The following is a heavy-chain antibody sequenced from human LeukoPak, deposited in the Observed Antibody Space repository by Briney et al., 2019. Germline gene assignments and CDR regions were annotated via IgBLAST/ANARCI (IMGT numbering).Heavy chain of an antibody. Sequence: GGSLRLSCAASGFTFSSFALSWVRHAPGKGLEWVSGISGFGGSTYYAPSVKGRLTISRDNFGNMLYLHLDSLRVEDTAIYYCARRSGSSWSSFDYWGQGALVTVSS. J-gene: IGHJ4*02. V-gene: IGHV3-23*01. CDR1: GFTFSSFA. D-gene: IGHD6-13*01. CDR2: ISGFGGST. CDR3: ARRSGSSWSSFDY.